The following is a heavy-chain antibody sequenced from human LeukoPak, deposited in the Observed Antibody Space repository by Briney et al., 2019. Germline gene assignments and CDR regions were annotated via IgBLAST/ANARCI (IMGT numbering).Heavy chain of an antibody. CDR2: ISGSGGST. V-gene: IGHV3-23*01. Sequence: GRSLRLSCAASGFTFSSYAMSWVRQAPGKGLEWVSAISGSGGSTYYADSVKGRFTISRDDSKNTLYLQMNSLRAKDTAVYYCAKDSGSYPDYFDYWGQGTLVTVSS. CDR1: GFTFSSYA. CDR3: AKDSGSYPDYFDY. D-gene: IGHD1-26*01. J-gene: IGHJ4*02.